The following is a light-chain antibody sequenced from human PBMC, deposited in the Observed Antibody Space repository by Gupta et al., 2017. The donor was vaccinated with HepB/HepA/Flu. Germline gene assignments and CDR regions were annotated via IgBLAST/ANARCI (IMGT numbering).Light chain of an antibody. V-gene: IGLV8-61*01. J-gene: IGLJ3*02. CDR1: SGSVSSSQY. CDR2: RTN. Sequence: VVTQEPSLSVSPGGTVTLTCRLTSGSVSSSQYPNWHQLTPGQAPRTLLYRTNIRSSGVPDRFSGSIVGNKAALTITGAQAEDESTYYCLLFVRSGTWLFGGGTVLTVL. CDR3: LLFVRSGTWL.